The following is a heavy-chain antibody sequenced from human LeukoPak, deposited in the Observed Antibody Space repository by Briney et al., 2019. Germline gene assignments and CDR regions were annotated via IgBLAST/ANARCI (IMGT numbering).Heavy chain of an antibody. CDR1: GYTFTNYY. CDR2: ISPTGGDT. V-gene: IGHV1-46*01. J-gene: IGHJ5*02. D-gene: IGHD3-3*01. CDR3: VRDLEWGNNDWFDP. Sequence: ASVKVSCKATGYTFTNYYIHWVRQAPGQRLEWMGVISPTGGDTNYAQKSQGRVTMTRDTSTNTVYMELSSLRSEDTAVYYCVRDLEWGNNDWFDPWGQGTLVTVSS.